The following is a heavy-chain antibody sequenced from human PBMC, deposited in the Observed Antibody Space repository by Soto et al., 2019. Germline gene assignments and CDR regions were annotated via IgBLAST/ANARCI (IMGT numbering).Heavy chain of an antibody. D-gene: IGHD2-15*01. Sequence: GASVKVSCKASGYTFTSYDINWVRQATGRGLEWMGWMNPNSGNTGYAQKFQGRVTMTRNTSISTAYMELSSLRSEDTAVYYCARTGYCSGGSCYSVFYWGQGTLVTVSS. CDR2: MNPNSGNT. J-gene: IGHJ4*02. CDR1: GYTFTSYD. CDR3: ARTGYCSGGSCYSVFY. V-gene: IGHV1-8*01.